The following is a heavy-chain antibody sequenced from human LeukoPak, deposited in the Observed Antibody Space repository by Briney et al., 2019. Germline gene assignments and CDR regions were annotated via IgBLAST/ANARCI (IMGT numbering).Heavy chain of an antibody. Sequence: SETLSLTCTVSGGSISSYYWSWIRQPPGKGLEWIGYIYYSGSTNYNPSLKSRVTISVDMSKNQFSLKLSSVTAADTAVYYCAGPGTYSSGWPGGFDPWGQGTLVTVSS. V-gene: IGHV4-59*01. D-gene: IGHD6-19*01. CDR2: IYYSGST. J-gene: IGHJ5*02. CDR1: GGSISSYY. CDR3: AGPGTYSSGWPGGFDP.